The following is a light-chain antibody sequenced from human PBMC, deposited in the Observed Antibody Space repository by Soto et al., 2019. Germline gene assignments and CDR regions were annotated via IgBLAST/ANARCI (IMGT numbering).Light chain of an antibody. V-gene: IGLV2-8*01. CDR1: SSTVGGYNY. J-gene: IGLJ2*01. CDR3: SSYAGSNCL. Sequence: QSALTQPPSASGSPGQSVTISCTGTSSTVGGYNYVSWYQHHPGKAPKLVIYEVNKRPSGVPDRFSGSKSGNMASLTVSGLQAEDEADYYCSSYAGSNCLFGGGTKLTVL. CDR2: EVN.